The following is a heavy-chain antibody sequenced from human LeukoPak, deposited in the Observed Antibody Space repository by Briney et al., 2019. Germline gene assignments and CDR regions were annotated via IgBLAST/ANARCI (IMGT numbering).Heavy chain of an antibody. CDR3: ARGPRNDFWSGYPYYYYYGMDV. Sequence: ASVKVSCKASGYTFTSYGISWVRQAPGQGLEWMGWISAYNGNTNYAQKLQGRVTMTTDTSTSTAYMELRSLRSDDTAVYYCARGPRNDFWSGYPYYYYYGMDVWGQGTTVTVS. J-gene: IGHJ6*02. V-gene: IGHV1-18*01. CDR1: GYTFTSYG. D-gene: IGHD3-3*01. CDR2: ISAYNGNT.